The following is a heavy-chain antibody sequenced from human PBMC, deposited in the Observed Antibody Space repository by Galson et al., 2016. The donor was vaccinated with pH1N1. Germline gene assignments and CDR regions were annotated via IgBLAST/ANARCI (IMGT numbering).Heavy chain of an antibody. V-gene: IGHV1-8*01. CDR2: MNPKSGTT. CDR3: ARVDSSKWQRGWLDP. D-gene: IGHD6-13*01. CDR1: GSTFTTSD. Sequence: VKVSCKASGSTFTTSDINWVRQAPGQGLECVGWMNPKSGTTGYAQTFQGRVTMTRSMSINTIYMELNSLSSDDTAVYYCARVDSSKWQRGWLDPWGQGTLVPVSS. J-gene: IGHJ5*02.